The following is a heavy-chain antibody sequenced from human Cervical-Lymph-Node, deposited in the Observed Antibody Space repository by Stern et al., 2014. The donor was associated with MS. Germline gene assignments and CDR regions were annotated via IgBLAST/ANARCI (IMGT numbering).Heavy chain of an antibody. CDR1: GGTFRNFA. D-gene: IGHD2-2*01. CDR2: IIPVFGTP. CDR3: ASAHPATRRGYKGMNV. V-gene: IGHV1-69*01. J-gene: IGHJ6*02. Sequence: VHLVESGSEVRKPGSSVNVTCKASGGTFRNFAVNWVRQAPGQGLEWVGGIIPVFGTPTYAQKFQGRVTISADESTNTVYVELSGLTTDDTATYFCASAHPATRRGYKGMNVWGQGTTIAVSS.